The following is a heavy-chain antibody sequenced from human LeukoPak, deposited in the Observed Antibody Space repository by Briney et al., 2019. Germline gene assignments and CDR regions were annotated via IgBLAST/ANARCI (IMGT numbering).Heavy chain of an antibody. CDR3: AGYYDFWSGYYRLDY. Sequence: SETLSLTCTVSGGSISSGGYYWSWIRQPPGKGLEWIGYIYHSGSTYYNPSLKSRVTISVDRSKNQFSLKLSSVTAADTAVYYCAGYYDFWSGYYRLDYWGQGTLVTVSS. CDR2: IYHSGST. D-gene: IGHD3-3*01. J-gene: IGHJ4*02. CDR1: GGSISSGGYY. V-gene: IGHV4-30-2*01.